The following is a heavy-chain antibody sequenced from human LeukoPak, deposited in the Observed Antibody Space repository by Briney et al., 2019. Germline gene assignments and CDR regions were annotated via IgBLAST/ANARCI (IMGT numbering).Heavy chain of an antibody. J-gene: IGHJ4*02. CDR3: ACLYYYDSSGYYYYFDY. Sequence: SETLSLTCTVSGGSISSSSDYWGWIRQPPGKGLEWIGSIYYSGSTYYNPSLKSRVTISVDTSKNQFSLKLSSVTAADTAVYYCACLYYYDSSGYYYYFDYWGQGTLVTVSS. CDR1: GGSISSSSDY. D-gene: IGHD3-22*01. CDR2: IYYSGST. V-gene: IGHV4-39*01.